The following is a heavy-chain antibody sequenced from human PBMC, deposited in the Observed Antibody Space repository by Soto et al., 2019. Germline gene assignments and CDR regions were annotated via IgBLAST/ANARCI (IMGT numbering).Heavy chain of an antibody. CDR2: IIPIFGTA. Sequence: QVQLVQSGAEVKKPGSSVKVSCKASGGTFSSYAISWVRQAPGQGLEWMGGIIPIFGTANYAQKLQGRVTITADESTSKANMKLSSLRSEDTAVYYCARDRGREMATITPWFDPWGQGTLVTVSS. CDR3: ARDRGREMATITPWFDP. D-gene: IGHD5-12*01. CDR1: GGTFSSYA. J-gene: IGHJ5*02. V-gene: IGHV1-69*01.